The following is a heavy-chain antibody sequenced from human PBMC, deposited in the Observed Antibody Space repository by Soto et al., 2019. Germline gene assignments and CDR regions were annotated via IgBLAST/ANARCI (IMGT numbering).Heavy chain of an antibody. Sequence: SQTLSLTCTVSGGSISSYYWSWIRQPPGKGLEWIGYIYYSGSTNYNPSLKSRVTISVDTSKNQFSLKLSSVTAADTAVYYCARVGFGSGWYGYAFDIWGQGTMVTVSS. V-gene: IGHV4-59*01. CDR2: IYYSGST. CDR3: ARVGFGSGWYGYAFDI. J-gene: IGHJ3*02. D-gene: IGHD6-19*01. CDR1: GGSISSYY.